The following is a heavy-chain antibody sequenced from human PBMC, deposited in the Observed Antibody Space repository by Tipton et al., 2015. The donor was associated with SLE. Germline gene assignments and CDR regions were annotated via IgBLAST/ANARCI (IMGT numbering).Heavy chain of an antibody. CDR2: IYSGGTT. CDR1: GLTVSGNY. CDR3: AGQLSYYYGMDV. Sequence: SLRLSCTASGLTVSGNYMSWVRQAPGKGLEWVSVIYSGGTTYYAESVKGRFTISRDNSKNTLYLQMNSLRAEDTAVYYYAGQLSYYYGMDVWGQGTTVTVSS. V-gene: IGHV3-66*04. J-gene: IGHJ6*02.